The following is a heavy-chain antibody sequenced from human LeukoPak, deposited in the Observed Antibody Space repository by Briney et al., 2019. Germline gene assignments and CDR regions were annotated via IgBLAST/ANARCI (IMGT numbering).Heavy chain of an antibody. CDR2: IKQDGSEK. D-gene: IGHD3-10*01. V-gene: IGHV3-7*01. CDR3: ARERGSGSYHPFDP. Sequence: GGSLRLSCAASGFIFNNYWMSWVRQAPGKGLEWVANIKQDGSEKYYVDSVKGRFTISRDNAKNSLYLQMDSLRAEDTAVYYCARERGSGSYHPFDPWGQGTLVTVSS. CDR1: GFIFNNYW. J-gene: IGHJ5*02.